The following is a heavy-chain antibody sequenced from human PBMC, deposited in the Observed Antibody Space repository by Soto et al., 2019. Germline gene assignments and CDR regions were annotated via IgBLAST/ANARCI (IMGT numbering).Heavy chain of an antibody. J-gene: IGHJ6*02. Sequence: EVQLVESGGGLVKPGGSLRLSCAASGFTFGTYTMSWVRQVPGKGLEWVSSIGTTSSFIYYADSVRGRFTISRDNAGDSLYLQMRSLRAEYTAVYYCARVMCGDCSSYYYYSMDVWGQGTTVTVSS. CDR1: GFTFGTYT. D-gene: IGHD2-21*02. CDR2: IGTTSSFI. CDR3: ARVMCGDCSSYYYYSMDV. V-gene: IGHV3-21*01.